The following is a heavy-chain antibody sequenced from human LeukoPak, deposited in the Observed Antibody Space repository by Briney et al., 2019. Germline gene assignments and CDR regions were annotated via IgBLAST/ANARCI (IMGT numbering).Heavy chain of an antibody. CDR1: VYTLTELS. CDR3: ATVNWNGVDYYYYGMDV. V-gene: IGHV1-24*01. J-gene: IGHJ6*02. Sequence: ASVKVSCKVSVYTLTELSMHWVRQAPGKGLEWMGGFDPEDGETIYAQKFQGRVTMTEDTSTDTAYMELSSLRSEDTAVYYCATVNWNGVDYYYYGMDVWGQGTTVTVSS. D-gene: IGHD1-20*01. CDR2: FDPEDGET.